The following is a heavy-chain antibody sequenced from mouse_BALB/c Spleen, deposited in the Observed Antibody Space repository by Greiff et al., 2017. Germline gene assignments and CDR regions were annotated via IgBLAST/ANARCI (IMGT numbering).Heavy chain of an antibody. J-gene: IGHJ4*01. CDR1: GDSITSGY. V-gene: IGHV3-8*02. CDR2: ISYSGST. CDR3: ARGGYYYGSRSPYAMDY. Sequence: EVKLVESGPSLVKPSQTLSLTCSVTGDSITSGYWNWIRKFPGNKLEYMGYISYSGSTYYNPSLKSRISITRDTSKNQYYLQLNSVTTEDTATYYCARGGYYYGSRSPYAMDYWGQGTSVTVSS. D-gene: IGHD1-1*01.